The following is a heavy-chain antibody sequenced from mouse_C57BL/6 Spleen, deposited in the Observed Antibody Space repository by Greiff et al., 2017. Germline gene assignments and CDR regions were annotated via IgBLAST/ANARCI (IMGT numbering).Heavy chain of an antibody. CDR1: GYTFTDYN. D-gene: IGHD1-1*02. V-gene: IGHV1-22*01. CDR3: AREVDYPEDWFAY. Sequence: EVQLQQSGPELVKPGASVKMSCKASGYTFTDYNMHWVKQSHGKSLEWIGYINPNHGGTSYNQQFKGQATLTVNKSSSTAYVGRCSLTSEYSAVYYCAREVDYPEDWFAYWGQGTLVTVAA. J-gene: IGHJ3*01. CDR2: INPNHGGT.